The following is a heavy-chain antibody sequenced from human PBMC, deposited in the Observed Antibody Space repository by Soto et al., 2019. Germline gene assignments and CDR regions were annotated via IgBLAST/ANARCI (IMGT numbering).Heavy chain of an antibody. V-gene: IGHV3-33*01. CDR3: ARDGYGDYFVGPVDP. CDR2: IWYDGSNK. CDR1: GFTFSSYG. Sequence: QVQLVESGGGVVQPGRSLRLSCAASGFTFSSYGMHWVRQAPGKGLEWVAVIWYDGSNKYYADSVKGRFTISRDNSKNTLYLQMNSLRAEDTAVYYCARDGYGDYFVGPVDPWGQGTLVTVSS. J-gene: IGHJ5*02. D-gene: IGHD4-17*01.